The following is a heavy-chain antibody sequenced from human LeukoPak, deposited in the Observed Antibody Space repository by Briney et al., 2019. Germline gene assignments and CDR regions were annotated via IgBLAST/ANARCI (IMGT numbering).Heavy chain of an antibody. Sequence: GGSLRLSCEASGFTFSAYAMTWVRQAPGKGLEWVSSISSSKSYIFYADSVKGRFTISRDNAKNSLYLEMTSLRAEDTAVYYCASGSPAGDYWGQGTLVTVSS. V-gene: IGHV3-21*01. D-gene: IGHD1-26*01. CDR2: ISSSKSYI. CDR3: ASGSPAGDY. CDR1: GFTFSAYA. J-gene: IGHJ4*02.